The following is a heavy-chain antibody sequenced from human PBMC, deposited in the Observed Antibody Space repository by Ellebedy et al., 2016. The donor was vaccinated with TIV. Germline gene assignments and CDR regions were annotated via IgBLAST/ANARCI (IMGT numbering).Heavy chain of an antibody. CDR3: ARIPLGATGSYNYYYRDV. V-gene: IGHV3-48*04. CDR2: ISSSSNII. Sequence: GESLKISCAASGFTFSSYSMNWVRQAPGKGLEWVSYISSSSNIIYYADSVKGRFPISRDNAKNSLYLQMNSLRAEDTAVYYCARIPLGATGSYNYYYRDVWGKGTTVTVSS. CDR1: GFTFSSYS. D-gene: IGHD1-26*01. J-gene: IGHJ6*03.